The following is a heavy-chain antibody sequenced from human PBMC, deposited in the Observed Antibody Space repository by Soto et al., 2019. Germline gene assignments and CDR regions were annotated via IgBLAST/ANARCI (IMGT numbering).Heavy chain of an antibody. V-gene: IGHV3-74*01. J-gene: IGHJ4*02. D-gene: IGHD2-15*01. CDR3: VRTSLVVAAATREDY. CDR2: INSDGSST. Sequence: GGSLRLSCAASGFPFSSYWMHWVRQAPGKGLVWVSRINSDGSSTSHADSVKGRFTISRDNAKNTLYLQMNSLRAEDTAVYYCVRTSLVVAAATREDYWGQGTLVTVSS. CDR1: GFPFSSYW.